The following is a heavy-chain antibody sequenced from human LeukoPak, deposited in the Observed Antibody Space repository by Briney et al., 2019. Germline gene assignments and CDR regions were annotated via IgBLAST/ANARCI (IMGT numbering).Heavy chain of an antibody. CDR2: IYYSGST. V-gene: IGHV4-59*01. Sequence: PSETPSLTCTVSGGSISSYYWSWIRQPPGKGLEWIGYIYYSGSTNYNPSLKSRVTISVDTSKNQFSLKLSSVTAADTAVYYCATGLEDDAFDIWGQGTMVTVSS. D-gene: IGHD1-14*01. J-gene: IGHJ3*02. CDR1: GGSISSYY. CDR3: ATGLEDDAFDI.